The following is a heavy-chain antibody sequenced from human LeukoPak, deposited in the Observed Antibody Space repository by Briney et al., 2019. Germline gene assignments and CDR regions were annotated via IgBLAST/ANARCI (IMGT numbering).Heavy chain of an antibody. J-gene: IGHJ2*01. CDR2: VHYSGRT. CDR3: ARDNWYFDL. Sequence: SETLSLTCTVSGGSISIYYWSWIRQPPGKGLEWICYVHYSGRTNYNPSLKSRVSISVDTSKNQFSLKLSSVTAANTAVYYCARDNWYFDLWGRGTLVTVS. V-gene: IGHV4-59*01. CDR1: GGSISIYY.